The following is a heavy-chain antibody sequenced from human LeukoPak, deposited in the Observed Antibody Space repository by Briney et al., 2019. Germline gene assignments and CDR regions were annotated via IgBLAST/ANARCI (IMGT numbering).Heavy chain of an antibody. CDR1: GGSISSSSYY. J-gene: IGHJ4*02. V-gene: IGHV4-39*01. CDR2: IYYSGST. Sequence: PSETLSLTCTVSGGSISSSSYYWGWIRQPPGKGLEWIGSIYYSGSTYYNPSLKSRVTISVDTSKNQFSLKVNSVTAADTSVYYCARTRSGYSYGLNYWGQGALVTVSS. CDR3: ARTRSGYSYGLNY. D-gene: IGHD5-18*01.